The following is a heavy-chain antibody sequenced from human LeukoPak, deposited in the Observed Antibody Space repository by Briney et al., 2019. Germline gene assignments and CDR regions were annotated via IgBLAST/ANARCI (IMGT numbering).Heavy chain of an antibody. CDR1: GYSISSGYY. V-gene: IGHV4-38-2*02. Sequence: PSETLSLTCALSGYSISSGYYWCWIRQPPGKGLEWIGSIYHSGSTYYNPSLKSRVTISVDTSKNQFSLELSSVTAADTAVYYCARDSAPDYACWSCYPADDYWGQGTLVTVSS. D-gene: IGHD3-3*01. CDR2: IYHSGST. J-gene: IGHJ4*02. CDR3: ARDSAPDYACWSCYPADDY.